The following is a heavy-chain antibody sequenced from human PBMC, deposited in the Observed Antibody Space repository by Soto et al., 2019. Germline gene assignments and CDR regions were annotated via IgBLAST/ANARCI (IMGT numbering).Heavy chain of an antibody. D-gene: IGHD2-2*01. CDR2: ISYDGSNK. CDR1: GFTFSSYA. V-gene: IGHV3-30-3*01. Sequence: GGSLRLSCAASGFTFSSYAMHWVRQAPGKGLEWVAVISYDGSNKYYADSVKCRFTISRDNSKNTLYLQMNSLRAEDTAVYYCTRTQCSSTSCWVDYYYYGMDVWGQGTTVTVS. CDR3: TRTQCSSTSCWVDYYYYGMDV. J-gene: IGHJ6*02.